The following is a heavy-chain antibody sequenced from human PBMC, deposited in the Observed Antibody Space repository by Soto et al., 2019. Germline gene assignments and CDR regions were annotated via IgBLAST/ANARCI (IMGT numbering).Heavy chain of an antibody. Sequence: GASVKVSCKASGGACSSYAITWVLQAPGQGLEWIGVIIPVFDTRYYAQKFQGRVTITADESTRTAYMELSSLRSDDTAVYYCAREESIMGRGVVYYYGMDVWGQGTTVTVSS. J-gene: IGHJ6*02. D-gene: IGHD3-10*01. CDR2: IIPVFDTR. CDR3: AREESIMGRGVVYYYGMDV. V-gene: IGHV1-69*13. CDR1: GGACSSYA.